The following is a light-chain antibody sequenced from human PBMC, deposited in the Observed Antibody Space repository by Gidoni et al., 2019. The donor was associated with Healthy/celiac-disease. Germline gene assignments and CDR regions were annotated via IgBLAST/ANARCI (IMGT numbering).Light chain of an antibody. CDR1: QSVLYSSNNKNY. CDR3: QQYYSTPRT. CDR2: CAS. J-gene: IGKJ2*01. V-gene: IGKV4-1*01. Sequence: DIVMTQSPDSLAVSLGERATINCKSSQSVLYSSNNKNYLAWYQQEPGQPPKLLIYCASTRESGVPDRFSGSGSGTDFTLTISSLQAEDVAVYYCQQYYSTPRTFGQGTKLEIK.